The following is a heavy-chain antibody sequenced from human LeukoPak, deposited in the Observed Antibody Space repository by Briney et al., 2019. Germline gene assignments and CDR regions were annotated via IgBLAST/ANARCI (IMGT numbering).Heavy chain of an antibody. J-gene: IGHJ5*01. CDR3: AKDLHGSGSYPTFDF. V-gene: IGHV3-23*01. Sequence: GGSLRLSCAASGFTFSSYAMSWVRQAPGKGLEWVSSISGGGGSTYYPDSVKGRFTISRDNSKNTLHLQMNSLRAEDTAVYYCAKDLHGSGSYPTFDFWGQGTLVTVSS. D-gene: IGHD3-10*01. CDR1: GFTFSSYA. CDR2: ISGGGGST.